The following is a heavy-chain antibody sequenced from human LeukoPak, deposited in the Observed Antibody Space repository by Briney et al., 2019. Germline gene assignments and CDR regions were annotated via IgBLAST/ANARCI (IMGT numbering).Heavy chain of an antibody. Sequence: GGSLRLSCAASGFTFSSYAMSWVRQAPGKGLERVSAISGSGGSTYYADSVKGRFTISRDNSKNTLYLQMNSLRAEDTAVYYCAKGLINPSSNDYGDPSDYWGQGTLVTVSS. J-gene: IGHJ4*02. CDR1: GFTFSSYA. CDR3: AKGLINPSSNDYGDPSDY. D-gene: IGHD4-17*01. CDR2: ISGSGGST. V-gene: IGHV3-23*01.